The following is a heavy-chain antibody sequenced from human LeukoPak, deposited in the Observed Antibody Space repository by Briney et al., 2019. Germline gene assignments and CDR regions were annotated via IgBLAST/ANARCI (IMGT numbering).Heavy chain of an antibody. CDR3: ARDNHYDILTGPLPLDY. V-gene: IGHV1-69*13. CDR2: IIPIFGTA. CDR1: GGTFSSYA. Sequence: ASVKVSCKASGGTFSSYAISWVRQAPGRGLEWMGGIIPIFGTANYAQKSQGRVTITADESTSTAYMELSSLRSEDTAVYYCARDNHYDILTGPLPLDYWGQGTLVTVSS. J-gene: IGHJ4*02. D-gene: IGHD3-9*01.